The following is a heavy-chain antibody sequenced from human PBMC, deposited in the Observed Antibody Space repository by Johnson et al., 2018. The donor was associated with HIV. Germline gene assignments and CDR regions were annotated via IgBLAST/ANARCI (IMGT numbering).Heavy chain of an antibody. V-gene: IGHV3-48*04. Sequence: VQLVESGGGLVQPGGSLRLSCAASGFTFSSYAMHWVRQAPGKGLEWVSYISSSGNIKYYTDSVKGRFTISRDNTKNTLLLQMTSLRVEDTAVYYCAREKWLQLGAFDIWGQGTMVTVSS. D-gene: IGHD5-12*01. J-gene: IGHJ3*02. CDR1: GFTFSSYA. CDR3: AREKWLQLGAFDI. CDR2: ISSSGNIK.